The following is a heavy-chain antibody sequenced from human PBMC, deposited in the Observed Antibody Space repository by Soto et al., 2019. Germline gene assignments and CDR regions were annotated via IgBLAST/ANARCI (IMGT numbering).Heavy chain of an antibody. CDR2: ISGSGGST. Sequence: GGSLRLSCAASGFTFSSYAMSWVRQAPGKGLEWVSAISGSGGSTYYADSVKGRFTISRDNSKNTLYLQMNSLRAEDTAVYYCARGPSITMVRGAKPYYFDYWGQGTLVTVSS. D-gene: IGHD3-10*01. J-gene: IGHJ4*02. CDR3: ARGPSITMVRGAKPYYFDY. V-gene: IGHV3-23*01. CDR1: GFTFSSYA.